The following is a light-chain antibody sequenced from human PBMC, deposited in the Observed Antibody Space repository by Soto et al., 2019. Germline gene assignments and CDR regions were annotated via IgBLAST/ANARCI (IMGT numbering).Light chain of an antibody. CDR3: AAWDDSPTGLYV. CDR2: NNN. Sequence: QSVLTQPPSASGTPGQRVTISCSGSSSNIGSNPVNWYQQVPGTAPKLLLYNNNQRPSGVPDRFSGSKSGTSASLAISGLQSEDESDYYCAAWDDSPTGLYVFGTGTKLTVL. CDR1: SSNIGSNP. V-gene: IGLV1-44*01. J-gene: IGLJ1*01.